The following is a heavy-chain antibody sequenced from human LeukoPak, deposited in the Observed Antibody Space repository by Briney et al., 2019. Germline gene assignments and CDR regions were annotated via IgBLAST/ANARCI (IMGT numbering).Heavy chain of an antibody. D-gene: IGHD6-19*01. Sequence: SETLSLTCTVSGYSISSGYYWGWIRQPPGKGLEWIGSIYHSGSTYYNPSLKSRVTISVDTSKNQFSLKLSSVTAADTAVYYCARDFGEWLARGYFDYWGQGTLVTVSS. J-gene: IGHJ4*02. V-gene: IGHV4-38-2*02. CDR2: IYHSGST. CDR3: ARDFGEWLARGYFDY. CDR1: GYSISSGYY.